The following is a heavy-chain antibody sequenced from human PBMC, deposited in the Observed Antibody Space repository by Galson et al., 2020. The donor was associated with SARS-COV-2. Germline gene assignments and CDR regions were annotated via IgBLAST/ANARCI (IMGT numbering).Heavy chain of an antibody. D-gene: IGHD3-3*01. CDR2: IYYSGST. Sequence: SETLSLTCTVSGGSISSGDYYWSWIRQPPGKGLEWNGYIYYSGSTYYNPSLQSRVTISVDTSKNQFSLKLSSVTAADTAVYYCARGGRFLEWLLSVNYYYYMDVWGKGTTVTVSS. CDR3: ARGGRFLEWLLSVNYYYYMDV. CDR1: GGSISSGDYY. V-gene: IGHV4-30-4*01. J-gene: IGHJ6*03.